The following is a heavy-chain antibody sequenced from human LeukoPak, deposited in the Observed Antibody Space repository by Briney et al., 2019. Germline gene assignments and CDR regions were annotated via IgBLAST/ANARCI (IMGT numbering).Heavy chain of an antibody. D-gene: IGHD2-2*01. CDR3: ARGPQVPAAIRYYYYGMDV. J-gene: IGHJ6*02. CDR2: FDPEDGET. CDR1: GYTLTELS. Sequence: ASVKVSCKVSGYTLTELSMHWVRQAPGKGLEWMGRFDPEDGETIYAQKFQGRVTMTEDTSTNTAYMELSSLRSEDTAVYYCARGPQVPAAIRYYYYGMDVWGQGTTVTVSS. V-gene: IGHV1-24*01.